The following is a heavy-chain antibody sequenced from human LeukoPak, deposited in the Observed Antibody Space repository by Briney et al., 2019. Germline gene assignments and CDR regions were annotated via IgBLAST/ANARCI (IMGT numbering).Heavy chain of an antibody. V-gene: IGHV4-34*01. CDR3: ARGGKIFDY. J-gene: IGHJ4*02. CDR2: INHSGST. Sequence: SETLSLTCAVYGGPFSGYYWSWIRQPPGKGLEWIGEINHSGSTNYNPSLKSRVTISVDTSKNQFSLKLSSVTAADTAVYYCARGGKIFDYWGQGALVTVSS. CDR1: GGPFSGYY. D-gene: IGHD4-23*01.